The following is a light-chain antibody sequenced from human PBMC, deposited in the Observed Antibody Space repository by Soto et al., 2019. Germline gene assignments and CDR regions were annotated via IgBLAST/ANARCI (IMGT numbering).Light chain of an antibody. CDR2: KGT. CDR3: CSSAPESTYV. J-gene: IGLJ1*01. CDR1: SSDVGAYNS. V-gene: IGLV2-23*01. Sequence: QSALAQPASVSGSPGQSITISCTGTSSDVGAYNSVSWYQQRPHKAPQVIIYKGTQRPSGVSNRFSGSTSGNAASLTISGLQADDEADYFCCSSAPESTYVFGSGTKVTLL.